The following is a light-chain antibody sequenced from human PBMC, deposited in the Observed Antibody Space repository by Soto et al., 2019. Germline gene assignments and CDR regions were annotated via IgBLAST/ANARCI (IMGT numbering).Light chain of an antibody. CDR2: AAS. J-gene: IGKJ4*01. V-gene: IGKV1-27*01. Sequence: DIQMTQSPSSLSASVGNRVTNTCRASQGISNYSAWHQQKPGKAPKLLIYAASTLHPGVPSRFSGSGSGTDFTLTISSLQPEDVATYYCHNYNSAPLTFGGGTRWISN. CDR3: HNYNSAPLT. CDR1: QGISNY.